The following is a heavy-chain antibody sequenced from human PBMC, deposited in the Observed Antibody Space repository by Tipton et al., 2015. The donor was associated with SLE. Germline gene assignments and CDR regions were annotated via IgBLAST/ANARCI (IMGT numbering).Heavy chain of an antibody. CDR3: AKVQWRLAGYFDY. CDR1: GFTFSSYA. D-gene: IGHD6-19*01. CDR2: ISGSGGST. V-gene: IGHV3-23*01. Sequence: SLRLSCAASGFTFSSYAMSWVRQAPGKGLEWVSTISGSGGSTYYADSVKGRFTISRDNSKNTLYLQMNSLRAEDTAVYYCAKVQWRLAGYFDYWGQGTLVTVSS. J-gene: IGHJ4*02.